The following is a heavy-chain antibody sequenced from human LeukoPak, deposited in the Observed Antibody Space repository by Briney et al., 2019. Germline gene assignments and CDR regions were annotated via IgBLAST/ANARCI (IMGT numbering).Heavy chain of an antibody. CDR1: VYTFTGYY. D-gene: IGHD2-2*01. CDR2: INPNSGGT. Sequence: ASVKVSCKASVYTFTGYYVHWVRQAPGQGLEWMGWINPNSGGTNYAQKFQGRVTMTRDTSISTAYMELSSLRSEDTAVYYCAADLTASSTRRYDPWGQGTLVTVSS. CDR3: AADLTASSTRRYDP. J-gene: IGHJ5*02. V-gene: IGHV1-2*02.